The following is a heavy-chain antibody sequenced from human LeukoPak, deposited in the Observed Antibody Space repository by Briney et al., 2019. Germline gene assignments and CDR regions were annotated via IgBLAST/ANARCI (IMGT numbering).Heavy chain of an antibody. CDR2: ISGSGGST. CDR3: ARRVEMATIRYFDY. D-gene: IGHD5-24*01. CDR1: GFTFSSYA. V-gene: IGHV3-23*01. Sequence: PAGGSLRLSCAASGFTFSSYAMSWVRQAPGKGLEWVSAISGSGGSTYYADSVKGRFTISRDNSKNTLYLQMNSLRAEDTAVYYCARRVEMATIRYFDYWGQGTLVTVSS. J-gene: IGHJ4*02.